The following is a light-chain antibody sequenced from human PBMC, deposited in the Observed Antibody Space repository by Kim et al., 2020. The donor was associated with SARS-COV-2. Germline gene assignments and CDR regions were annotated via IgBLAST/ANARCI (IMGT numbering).Light chain of an antibody. CDR1: QSVGTY. Sequence: EIVLTQSPATLSLSPGERATLSCRASQSVGTYLAWFQQRPGQAPRLLISDASNRATGVPARFSGSGSGTYFTLTISSLEPEDFAFYYCQQRSSWYSFGQGTKLEI. V-gene: IGKV3-11*01. CDR3: QQRSSWYS. CDR2: DAS. J-gene: IGKJ2*01.